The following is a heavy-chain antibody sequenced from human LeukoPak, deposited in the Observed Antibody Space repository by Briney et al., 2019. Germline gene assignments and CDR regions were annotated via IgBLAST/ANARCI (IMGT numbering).Heavy chain of an antibody. Sequence: GGSLRLSCVVSGFTFSGYSLNWVRQAPGKGLEWISYIGTGIKTLYYADSVKGRFTISRDNAKNSLYLQMNSLRAEDTAVYYCARVLHKRNYDSTTYYGYWGQGTLVTVSS. D-gene: IGHD3-22*01. V-gene: IGHV3-48*01. CDR1: GFTFSGYS. CDR2: IGTGIKTL. J-gene: IGHJ4*02. CDR3: ARVLHKRNYDSTTYYGY.